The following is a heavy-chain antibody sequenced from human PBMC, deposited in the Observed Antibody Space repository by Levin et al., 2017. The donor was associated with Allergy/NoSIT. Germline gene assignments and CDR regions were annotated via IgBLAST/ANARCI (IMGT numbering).Heavy chain of an antibody. Sequence: TSETLSLTCTVSGGSISSSSYYWGWIRQPPGKGLEWIGSIYYSGSTYYNPSLKSRVTISVDTSKNQFSLKLSSVTAADTAVYYCASGSYWFYFDYWGQGTLVTVSS. D-gene: IGHD3-10*01. V-gene: IGHV4-39*01. CDR2: IYYSGST. J-gene: IGHJ4*02. CDR3: ASGSYWFYFDY. CDR1: GGSISSSSYY.